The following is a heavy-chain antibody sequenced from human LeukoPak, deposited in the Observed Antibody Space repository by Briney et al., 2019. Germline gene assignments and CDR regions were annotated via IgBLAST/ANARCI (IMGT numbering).Heavy chain of an antibody. CDR1: GGSISSSSYY. CDR3: ARERGSYTR. J-gene: IGHJ4*02. CDR2: IYYSGST. V-gene: IGHV4-39*07. D-gene: IGHD1-26*01. Sequence: PSGTLSLTCTVSGGSISSSSYYWGWIRQPPGKGLEWIGSIYYSGSTYYNPSLKSRVTISVDTSKNQFSLKLSSVTAADTAVYYCARERGSYTRWGQGTLVTVSS.